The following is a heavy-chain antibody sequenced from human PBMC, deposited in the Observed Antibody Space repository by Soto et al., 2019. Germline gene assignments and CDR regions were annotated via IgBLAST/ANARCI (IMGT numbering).Heavy chain of an antibody. Sequence: QVQLVQSGAELKKPGSSVKVSCKASGGTFSSYAISWVRQAPGQGLEWMGGIIPIFGTANYAQKFQGRVTITADESTSTAYIELSSLRSEDTAVYYCARAYSSSWYFSPPLLGSSTYYFDYWGKGTLVTVSS. CDR2: IIPIFGTA. J-gene: IGHJ4*02. CDR1: GGTFSSYA. D-gene: IGHD6-13*01. V-gene: IGHV1-69*01. CDR3: ARAYSSSWYFSPPLLGSSTYYFDY.